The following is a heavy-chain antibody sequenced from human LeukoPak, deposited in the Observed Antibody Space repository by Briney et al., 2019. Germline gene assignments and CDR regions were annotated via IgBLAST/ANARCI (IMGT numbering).Heavy chain of an antibody. CDR3: AKRLDRYYYYYMDV. CDR1: GFTFSSYG. CDR2: IRYDGSNK. D-gene: IGHD3-9*01. J-gene: IGHJ6*03. Sequence: GESLRLSCAASGFTFSSYGMHWVRQAPGKGLEWVAFIRYDGSNKYYADSVKGRFTISRDNSKNTLYLQMNSLRAEDTAVYYCAKRLDRYYYYYMDVWGKGTTVTVSS. V-gene: IGHV3-30*02.